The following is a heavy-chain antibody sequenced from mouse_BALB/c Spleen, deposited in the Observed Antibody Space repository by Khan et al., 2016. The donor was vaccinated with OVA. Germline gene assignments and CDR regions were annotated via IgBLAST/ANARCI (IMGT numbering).Heavy chain of an antibody. CDR2: LDPENGNT. J-gene: IGHJ3*01. CDR3: VRRGYGNYWFAY. Sequence: VQLKQSGAELVRPGALVKLSCKASGFNIKDYYMVWVKQRPEQGLEWIGWLDPENGNTVYDPKFQAKASITADTSSNTAYLQRSSLTSEDTAVYYCVRRGYGNYWFAYWGQGTLVTVSA. V-gene: IGHV14-1*02. D-gene: IGHD2-1*01. CDR1: GFNIKDYY.